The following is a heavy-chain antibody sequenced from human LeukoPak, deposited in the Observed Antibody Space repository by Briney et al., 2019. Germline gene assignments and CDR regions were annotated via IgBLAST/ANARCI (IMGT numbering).Heavy chain of an antibody. CDR3: AKDGDGWDY. Sequence: GGSLRLSCAASGLTFDDYAMHWVRQAPGKGLEWVSGISWNSGSIGYADSVKGRFTISRDNAKNSLYLQMNSLRAEDTALYYCAKDGDGWDYWGQGTLVTVSS. V-gene: IGHV3-9*01. CDR2: ISWNSGSI. CDR1: GLTFDDYA. D-gene: IGHD5-24*01. J-gene: IGHJ4*02.